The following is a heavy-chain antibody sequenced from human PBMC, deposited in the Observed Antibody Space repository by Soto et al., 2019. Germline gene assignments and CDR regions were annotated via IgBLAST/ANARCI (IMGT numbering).Heavy chain of an antibody. D-gene: IGHD2-15*01. J-gene: IGHJ4*02. CDR1: GFSLSTSGVG. CDR2: IYWDDDK. Sequence: QITLKESGPTLVKPTQTLTLTCTFSGFSLSTSGVGVGWIRQRPGKSLEWLALIYWDDDKRYSPSLKIRLTIAMYSSKYHMLLTMTAIDPVGTATYYCTHRPSYCSGGSCDSGFDYWGQGTLVTVSS. V-gene: IGHV2-5*02. CDR3: THRPSYCSGGSCDSGFDY.